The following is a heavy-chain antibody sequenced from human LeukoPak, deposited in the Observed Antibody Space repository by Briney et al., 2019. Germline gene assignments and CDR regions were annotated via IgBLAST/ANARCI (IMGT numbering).Heavy chain of an antibody. Sequence: GGSLRLSCAASGFTFSSYSMNWVRQAPGKGLEWVSYISSSISTIYYADSVKGQFTISRDNAKNSLYLQMNSLRDEDTAVYYCAGAGEGSGWYFDYWGQGTLVTVSS. CDR3: AGAGEGSGWYFDY. V-gene: IGHV3-48*02. D-gene: IGHD6-19*01. CDR1: GFTFSSYS. J-gene: IGHJ4*02. CDR2: ISSSISTI.